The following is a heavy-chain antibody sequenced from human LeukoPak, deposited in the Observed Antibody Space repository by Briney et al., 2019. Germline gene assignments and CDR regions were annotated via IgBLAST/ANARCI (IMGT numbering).Heavy chain of an antibody. CDR2: ITAYNGNR. J-gene: IGHJ4*01. Sequence: ASVKVSCKTSVYIFSNYGISWLRQARGQGLEWMGWITAYNGNRLYAQRFQGRITLTTDTSTSTSYMELRSLEYDDTAIYYCARDNDKVAGHWGQGTLVTVSS. CDR1: VYIFSNYG. D-gene: IGHD6-19*01. CDR3: ARDNDKVAGH. V-gene: IGHV1-18*01.